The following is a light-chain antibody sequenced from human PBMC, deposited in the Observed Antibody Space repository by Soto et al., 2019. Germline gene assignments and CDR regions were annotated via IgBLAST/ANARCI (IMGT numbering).Light chain of an antibody. CDR3: SSYTSRITVV. J-gene: IGLJ3*02. V-gene: IGLV2-14*01. Sequence: QSVLTQPASVSGSPGQSITISCTGTSSDVGAYKNVSWYQQYPGKAPKLLIYDVSNRPSGVSNRFSGSKSGNTASLTISGLQAEDEADYYCSSYTSRITVVFGGGTKLTVL. CDR1: SSDVGAYKN. CDR2: DVS.